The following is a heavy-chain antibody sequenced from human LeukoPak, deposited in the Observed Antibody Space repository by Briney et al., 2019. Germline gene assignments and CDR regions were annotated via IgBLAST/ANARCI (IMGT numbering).Heavy chain of an antibody. J-gene: IGHJ4*02. D-gene: IGHD3-10*01. CDR2: ISYDGSNK. CDR1: GFTFSSYG. CDR3: AKDVRRYGSGSYYNAQDY. V-gene: IGHV3-30*18. Sequence: GGSLRLSCAASGFTFSSYGMHWVRQAPGKGLEWVAVISYDGSNKYYADSVKGRFTISRDNSKNTLYLQMNSLRAEDTAVYYCAKDVRRYGSGSYYNAQDYWGQGTLVTVSS.